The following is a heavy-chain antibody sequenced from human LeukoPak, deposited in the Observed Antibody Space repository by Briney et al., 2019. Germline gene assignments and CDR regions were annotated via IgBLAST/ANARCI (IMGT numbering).Heavy chain of an antibody. Sequence: ASVKVSCKASGYTFTSYAIHWVRQAPGQRLEWMGWINTGSGNTKYSQNFQGRVTITRDTSATTAYMDLSSLRSEDTAVYYCARESFGSSRPSDYWGQGTLVTVSS. V-gene: IGHV1-3*04. CDR3: ARESFGSSRPSDY. J-gene: IGHJ4*02. CDR2: INTGSGNT. D-gene: IGHD2/OR15-2a*01. CDR1: GYTFTSYA.